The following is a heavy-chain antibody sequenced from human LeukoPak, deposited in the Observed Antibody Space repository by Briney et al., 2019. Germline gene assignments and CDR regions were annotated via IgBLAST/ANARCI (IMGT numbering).Heavy chain of an antibody. CDR1: GFTFSSYA. V-gene: IGHV3-23*01. CDR2: ITGSGHST. D-gene: IGHD2-15*01. Sequence: GGSLRLSCAASGFTFSSYAMSWVRQAPGKGLEWVPTITGSGHSTYYADSVKGRYTISRDNSKNTLFLQMSSLRAEDTAVYYCARYCSGPGCYSGLDSWGQGTLVTVSS. CDR3: ARYCSGPGCYSGLDS. J-gene: IGHJ4*02.